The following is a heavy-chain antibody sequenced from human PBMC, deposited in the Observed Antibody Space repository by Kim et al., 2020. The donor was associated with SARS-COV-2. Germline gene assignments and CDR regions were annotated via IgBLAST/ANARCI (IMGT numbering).Heavy chain of an antibody. CDR3: TRGTQWPGFFDY. CDR2: IFRDGGT. D-gene: IGHD6-19*01. CDR1: GFTVNSDY. J-gene: IGHJ4*02. Sequence: GGSLRLSCAASGFTVNSDYMTWVRQTPGKGLECVSSIFRDGGTYHADAVKGRFTISRDNSKNVVFLQMNGLRDEDTAMYYCTRGTQWPGFFDYWGQGTLV. V-gene: IGHV3-53*01.